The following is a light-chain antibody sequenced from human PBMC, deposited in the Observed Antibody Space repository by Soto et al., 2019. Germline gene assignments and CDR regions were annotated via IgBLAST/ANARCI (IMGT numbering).Light chain of an antibody. CDR2: SNN. V-gene: IGLV1-44*01. Sequence: QSVLTQPPSASGTPGQRVTISCSGSTSNIGSNTVNWYQQFPGTAPKLLIYSNNQRPSGVPDRFSGSKSGSSASLAISGLQSEDEADYYCAAWSDSLNGRVFGGGTKVTVL. CDR3: AAWSDSLNGRV. CDR1: TSNIGSNT. J-gene: IGLJ3*02.